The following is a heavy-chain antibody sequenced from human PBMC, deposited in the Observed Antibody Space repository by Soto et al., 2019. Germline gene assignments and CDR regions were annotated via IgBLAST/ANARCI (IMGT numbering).Heavy chain of an antibody. V-gene: IGHV4-30-2*01. CDR1: GGSIRSYF. J-gene: IGHJ5*02. D-gene: IGHD2-21*01. Sequence: ASETLSLTCTVSGGSIRSYFWSWIRQPPGKGLEWIGYIYHSGNIYYNPSLKSRVTISVDRSKNQFSLKLSSVTAADTAVYYCARIPSPWGQGTLVTVSS. CDR3: ARIPSP. CDR2: IYHSGNI.